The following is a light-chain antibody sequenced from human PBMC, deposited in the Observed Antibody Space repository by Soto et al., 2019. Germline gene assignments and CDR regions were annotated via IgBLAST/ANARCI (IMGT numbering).Light chain of an antibody. Sequence: DTVLTQSPATLSLCPGERATLSCRASQSVTTYLAWYQQKPGQAPRLLIYDASTRATGIPARFSGSGSGTDFTLTISSVEPEDFAVYYCQQRSNWSPSYTFGQGTKLEIK. J-gene: IGKJ2*01. CDR3: QQRSNWSPSYT. V-gene: IGKV3-11*01. CDR2: DAS. CDR1: QSVTTY.